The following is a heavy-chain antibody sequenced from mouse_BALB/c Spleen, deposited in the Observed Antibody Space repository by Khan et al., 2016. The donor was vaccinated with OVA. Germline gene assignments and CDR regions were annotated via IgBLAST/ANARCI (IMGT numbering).Heavy chain of an antibody. CDR2: ISTGGRKI. Sequence: EVELVESGGGLVKPGGSLKLSCAASGLTFSSSAMSWVRQTPEKRLEWVATISTGGRKIYYADSVKGRFTISRDNAKNTLSLQMSSLRSEDTAMYYGAGSITPVVAFYYWGQGTTLTVSS. J-gene: IGHJ2*01. CDR1: GLTFSSSA. D-gene: IGHD1-1*01. V-gene: IGHV5-9-1*01. CDR3: AGSITPVVAFYY.